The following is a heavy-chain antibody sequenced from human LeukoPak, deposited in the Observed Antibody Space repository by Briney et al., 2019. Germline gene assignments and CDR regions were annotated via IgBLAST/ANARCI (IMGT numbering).Heavy chain of an antibody. CDR3: ARDRGYCSGGSCYSGFYY. D-gene: IGHD2-15*01. CDR1: GFTVSNNY. J-gene: IGHJ4*02. Sequence: GGSLRLSCAASGFTVSNNYITWIRQAPGKGLEWVSVIYSGGSTYYADSVKGRFTISRDNSKNTLYLQMNSLRAEDTAVYYCARDRGYCSGGSCYSGFYYWGQGTLVTVSS. CDR2: IYSGGST. V-gene: IGHV3-66*01.